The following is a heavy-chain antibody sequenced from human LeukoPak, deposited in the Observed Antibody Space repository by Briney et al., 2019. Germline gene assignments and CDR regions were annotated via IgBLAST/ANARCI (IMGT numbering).Heavy chain of an antibody. V-gene: IGHV3-23*01. CDR2: ISGSGGDT. CDR3: ARDLGWAFDY. Sequence: PGGSLRLSCAASGFTFNSYAMNWVRQAPGKGLEWVSGISGSGGDTYYADSVKGRFTISRDNSKNTLYLQMNSLRAEDTALYYCARDLGWAFDYWGQGTLVTVSS. J-gene: IGHJ4*02. CDR1: GFTFNSYA. D-gene: IGHD6-19*01.